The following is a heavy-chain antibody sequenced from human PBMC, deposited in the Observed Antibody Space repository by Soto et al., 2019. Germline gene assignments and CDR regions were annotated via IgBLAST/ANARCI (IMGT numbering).Heavy chain of an antibody. CDR2: MNPNSGNT. Sequence: ASVKVSCKASGYTFTSYDINWVRQATGQGLEWMGWMNPNSGNTGYAQKFQGRVTMTRNTSISTAYMELSSLRSEDTAVYYCATLDGYHVSFDYWGQGTLVTVSS. V-gene: IGHV1-8*01. CDR1: GYTFTSYD. J-gene: IGHJ4*02. CDR3: ATLDGYHVSFDY. D-gene: IGHD5-12*01.